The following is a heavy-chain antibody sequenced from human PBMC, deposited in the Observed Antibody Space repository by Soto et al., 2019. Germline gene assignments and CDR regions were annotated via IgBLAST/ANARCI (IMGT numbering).Heavy chain of an antibody. D-gene: IGHD1-1*01. Sequence: QVQLVESGGGVVQPGRSLRLSCAASGFTFSRYAMHWVRQAPGKGLEWVAVISSDGSNEYYADSVRGRFTISRDNSENTVFLHMSSLSGDDTDVFYCAKAPWNLALTHYFDFWGQGTLVTVSS. CDR3: AKAPWNLALTHYFDF. V-gene: IGHV3-30-3*01. CDR2: ISSDGSNE. CDR1: GFTFSRYA. J-gene: IGHJ4*02.